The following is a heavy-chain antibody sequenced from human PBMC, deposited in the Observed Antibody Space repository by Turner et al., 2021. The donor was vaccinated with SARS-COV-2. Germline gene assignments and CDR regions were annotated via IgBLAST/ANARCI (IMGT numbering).Heavy chain of an antibody. J-gene: IGHJ6*02. Sequence: QVQLQESGPGLVKPSDTLSLTCPVSGGPISSYYWCWIRQPPGKGLEWIGYIHYSGSTNYNPSLKSRVTISVDTSKNQFSLKLSSVTAADTAVYYCARHGFSGWDGGGMDVWGQGTTVTVSS. D-gene: IGHD6-19*01. CDR2: IHYSGST. V-gene: IGHV4-59*08. CDR3: ARHGFSGWDGGGMDV. CDR1: GGPISSYY.